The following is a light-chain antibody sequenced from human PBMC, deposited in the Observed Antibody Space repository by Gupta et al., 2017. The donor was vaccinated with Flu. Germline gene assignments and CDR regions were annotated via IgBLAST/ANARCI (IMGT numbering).Light chain of an antibody. CDR2: GAS. CDR3: QHYHCWPPPT. J-gene: IGKJ5*01. CDR1: QAVKTN. Sequence: EVLMTQSPGTLSVSPGQRVTLSCRASQAVKTNLGWYQHKPVRAPRLLIYGASTRATDNPARFSGSGSGTEFTLTISIRQSEDFAIYFFQHYHCWPPPTFGQGTRLEIK. V-gene: IGKV3-15*01.